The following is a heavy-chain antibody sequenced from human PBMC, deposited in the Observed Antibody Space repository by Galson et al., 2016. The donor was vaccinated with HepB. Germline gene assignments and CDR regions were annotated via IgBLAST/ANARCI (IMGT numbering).Heavy chain of an antibody. D-gene: IGHD2-2*01. CDR3: ARDEGYCSGSSCYAKGHFDY. Sequence: TLSLTCAVSGGSISTGGNSWSWIRQPPGKALEWTGYTSHTGNTSHNQSPQNRVTISVDRSKNQFSLNLRSVTAADTAVYYCARDEGYCSGSSCYAKGHFDYWGQGTLVTVSS. CDR2: TSHTGNT. V-gene: IGHV4-30-2*01. CDR1: GGSISTGGNS. J-gene: IGHJ4*02.